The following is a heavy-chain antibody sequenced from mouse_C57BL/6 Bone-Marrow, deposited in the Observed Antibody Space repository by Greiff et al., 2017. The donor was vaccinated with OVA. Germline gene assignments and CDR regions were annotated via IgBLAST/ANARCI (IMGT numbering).Heavy chain of an antibody. CDR3: AVGGRGYDGRSWFAY. D-gene: IGHD2-2*01. V-gene: IGHV1-39*01. CDR2: LNPNYGTT. J-gene: IGHJ3*01. Sequence: VQLQQSGPELVKPGASVKISCKASGYSFTDYNMNWVKQSNGKSLEWIGVLNPNYGTTSYNQKFKGKATLPVDQSSSTAYMQLNSLTSEDSAVYYCAVGGRGYDGRSWFAYWGQGTLVTVSA. CDR1: GYSFTDYN.